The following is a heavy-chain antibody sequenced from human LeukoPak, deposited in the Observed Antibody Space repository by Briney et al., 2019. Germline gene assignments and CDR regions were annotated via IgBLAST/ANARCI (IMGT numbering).Heavy chain of an antibody. Sequence: GGSLRLSCAASGFTFSSYSMNWVRQAPGKGLEWVSSISSSSSYIYYADSVKGRFTISRDNAKNSLYLQMNSLRAEDTAVYYCAREDCSSTSCYAGTYYYYYGMDVWGQGTTVTVSS. CDR1: GFTFSSYS. CDR2: ISSSSSYI. D-gene: IGHD2-2*01. V-gene: IGHV3-21*01. CDR3: AREDCSSTSCYAGTYYYYYGMDV. J-gene: IGHJ6*02.